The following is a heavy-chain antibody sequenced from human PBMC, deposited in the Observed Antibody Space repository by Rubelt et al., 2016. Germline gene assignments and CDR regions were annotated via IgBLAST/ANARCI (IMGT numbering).Heavy chain of an antibody. CDR1: GDSISSYS. V-gene: IGHV4-59*01. Sequence: QVQLQESGPGLVTPSETLSLTCTVSGDSISSYSWSWIRQPPGKGLEWIGYMYYSGSTTYNTSLTSRVTIPVETSKNQLSLTLCSVTAADTVVEYCARAKEMATTEVDAFDIWGQGTMVTVSP. CDR3: ARAKEMATTEVDAFDI. J-gene: IGHJ3*02. D-gene: IGHD5-24*01. CDR2: MYYSGST.